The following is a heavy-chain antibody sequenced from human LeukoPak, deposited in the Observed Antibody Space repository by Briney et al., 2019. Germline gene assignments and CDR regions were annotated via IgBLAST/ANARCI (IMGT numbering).Heavy chain of an antibody. CDR2: ISYDGSNK. CDR3: ARDLNWNPRD. Sequence: GGSLRLSCAASGFTFSSYAMHWVRQAPGKGLEWVAVISYDGSNKYYADSVKGRFTISRDNSKNTLYLQMNSLRAEDTAVYYCARDLNWNPRDWGQGTLVTVSS. CDR1: GFTFSSYA. D-gene: IGHD1-1*01. V-gene: IGHV3-30*04. J-gene: IGHJ4*02.